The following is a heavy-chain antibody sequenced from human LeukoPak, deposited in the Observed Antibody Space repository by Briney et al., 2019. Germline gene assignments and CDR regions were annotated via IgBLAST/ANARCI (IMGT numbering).Heavy chain of an antibody. D-gene: IGHD3-3*01. Sequence: GRSLRLSCAASGFTFSSYWMHWVRQAPGKGLVWVSRINSDGSSTSYADSVKGRFTISRDNAKNTLYLQMNSLRAEDTAVYYCARGAYYDFWSGYSHYYYYGMDVWGQGTTVTVSS. CDR3: ARGAYYDFWSGYSHYYYYGMDV. J-gene: IGHJ6*02. CDR1: GFTFSSYW. V-gene: IGHV3-74*01. CDR2: INSDGSST.